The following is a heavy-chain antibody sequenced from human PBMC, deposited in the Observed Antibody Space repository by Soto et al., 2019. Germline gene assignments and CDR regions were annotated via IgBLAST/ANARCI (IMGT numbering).Heavy chain of an antibody. CDR3: ARVLPPFDH. J-gene: IGHJ4*02. Sequence: QVQLVQSGAEVKKPGASVKVSCKASGYTFSSYFISWVRQAPGQGLEWMGWISAYNGNTNYAQNLRGKATLTTDTPTSKPYMELRGLRSDDPAVYYCARVLPPFDHGGQGPLVTV. V-gene: IGHV1-18*01. CDR1: GYTFSSYF. CDR2: ISAYNGNT.